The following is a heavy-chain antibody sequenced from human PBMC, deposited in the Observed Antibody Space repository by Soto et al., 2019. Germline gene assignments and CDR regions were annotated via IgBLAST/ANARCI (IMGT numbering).Heavy chain of an antibody. Sequence: QVQLVQSGAEVKKPGSSVKVSCKASGGAFNNYIFDWVRQAPGQGLEWMGGIIPMYGTPKYAQTFQDRITISSNASTAPAYMELTSLRFDDTAIYYCARGRDQPTVGLYFDSWGEGTRVTVSS. D-gene: IGHD4-17*01. CDR3: ARGRDQPTVGLYFDS. CDR1: GGAFNNYI. V-gene: IGHV1-69*01. CDR2: IIPMYGTP. J-gene: IGHJ4*02.